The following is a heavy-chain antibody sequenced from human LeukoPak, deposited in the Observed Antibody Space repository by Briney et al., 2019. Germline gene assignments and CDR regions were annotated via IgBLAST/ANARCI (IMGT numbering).Heavy chain of an antibody. Sequence: GGSLRLSCAASGFTFDDYGMSWVRQAPGKGLEWVSRLISSGATTYYADSVKGRFTISRDNSKNTVHLQMDSLRAEDSAVYYCAKNAGYSYGLYYFDYWGQGTLVTVSS. CDR3: AKNAGYSYGLYYFDY. V-gene: IGHV3-23*01. D-gene: IGHD5-18*01. CDR1: GFTFDDYG. CDR2: LISSGATT. J-gene: IGHJ4*02.